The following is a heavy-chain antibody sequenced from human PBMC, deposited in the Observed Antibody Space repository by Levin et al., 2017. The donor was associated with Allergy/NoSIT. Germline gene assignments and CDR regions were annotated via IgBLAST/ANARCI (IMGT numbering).Heavy chain of an antibody. D-gene: IGHD5-12*01. J-gene: IGHJ6*02. CDR2: IYSGGRA. Sequence: GGSLRLSCAASEFIVSSNYMSWVRQAPGKGLDWVSVIYSGGRAYYADSVKGRFTISRDNSKNTLYLQMNSLRAEDTAVNYCVARSNGMDVWGQGTTVTVSS. CDR3: VARSNGMDV. V-gene: IGHV3-66*01. CDR1: EFIVSSNY.